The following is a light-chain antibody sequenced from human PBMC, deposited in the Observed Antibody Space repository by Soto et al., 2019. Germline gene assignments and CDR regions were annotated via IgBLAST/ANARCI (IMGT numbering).Light chain of an antibody. V-gene: IGKV1-39*01. CDR1: QSISSY. CDR3: QQSYSTPVT. J-gene: IGKJ5*01. Sequence: DIQMTQSPSSLSASLRDRVTITCRASQSISSYLNWYQHKPGKAPKLLIYAASSLQSGVPSRFSGSGSGTDFTLTISSLQPEDFATYYCQQSYSTPVTFGQGTRLEI. CDR2: AAS.